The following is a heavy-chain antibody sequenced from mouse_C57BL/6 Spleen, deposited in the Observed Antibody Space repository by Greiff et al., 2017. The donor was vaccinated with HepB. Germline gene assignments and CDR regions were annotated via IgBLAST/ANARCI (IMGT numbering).Heavy chain of an antibody. CDR1: GFTFSDYG. D-gene: IGHD3-3*01. CDR2: ISSGRSTI. V-gene: IGHV5-17*01. CDR3: ARREGRGYFDY. J-gene: IGHJ2*01. Sequence: EVQGVESGGGLVKPGGSLKLSCAASGFTFSDYGMHWVRQAPEKGLEWVAYISSGRSTIYYADTVKGRFTISRDNAKNTLFLQMTSLRSEDTAMYYCARREGRGYFDYWGQGTTLTVSS.